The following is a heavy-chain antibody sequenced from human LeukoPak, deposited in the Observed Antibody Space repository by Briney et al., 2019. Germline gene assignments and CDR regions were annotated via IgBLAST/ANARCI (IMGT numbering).Heavy chain of an antibody. V-gene: IGHV5-51*01. J-gene: IGHJ4*02. D-gene: IGHD5-18*01. CDR1: GYSFTSYW. Sequence: GESLKTSCKGSGYSFTSYWIGWVRQMPGKGLEWMGIIYPGDSDTRYRPSFQGQVTISADKSISTAYLQWGSLKASDTAMYYCARHEGSTAMVNYGDYVHWGQGTLVTVSS. CDR2: IYPGDSDT. CDR3: ARHEGSTAMVNYGDYVH.